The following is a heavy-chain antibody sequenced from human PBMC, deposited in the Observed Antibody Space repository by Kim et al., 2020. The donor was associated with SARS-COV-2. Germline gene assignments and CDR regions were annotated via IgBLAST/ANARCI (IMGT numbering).Heavy chain of an antibody. D-gene: IGHD3-16*02. J-gene: IGHJ6*02. CDR2: INAGNGNT. V-gene: IGHV1-3*01. Sequence: ASVKVSCKASGYTFTSYAMHWVRQAPGQRLEWMGWINAGNGNTKYSQKFQGRVTITRDTSASTAYMELSSLRSEDTAVYYCARAHYDYVWGSYREYGMDVWGQGTTVTVSS. CDR3: ARAHYDYVWGSYREYGMDV. CDR1: GYTFTSYA.